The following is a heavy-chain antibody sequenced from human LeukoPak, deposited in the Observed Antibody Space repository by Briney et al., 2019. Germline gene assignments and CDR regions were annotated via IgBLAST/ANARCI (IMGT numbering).Heavy chain of an antibody. CDR3: TIIPNVILFTHYFEY. V-gene: IGHV1-69*13. CDR2: IIPFLGTT. D-gene: IGHD2-21*01. Sequence: SSVKVSYKASGGGFTTYADSWVRQAPGQGVGWRGGIIPFLGTTNYAQKFQGRVTITADEPTRTAYMDLTYVRSDDTAVYYCTIIPNVILFTHYFEYWGQGTLVTVSS. J-gene: IGHJ4*02. CDR1: GGGFTTYA.